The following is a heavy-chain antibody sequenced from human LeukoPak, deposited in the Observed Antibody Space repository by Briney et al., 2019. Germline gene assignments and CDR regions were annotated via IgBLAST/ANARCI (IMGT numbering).Heavy chain of an antibody. Sequence: SQTLSLTCAITGDSVSSNSAACNWIRQSPSRGLEWLGRTYYRSKWYNDYAVSVKSRITINPDTSKNQFSLQLNSVTPEDTAVYYCARDLGYVLNTYNWFDPWGQGTLVTVSS. CDR2: TYYRSKWYN. CDR1: GDSVSSNSAA. CDR3: ARDLGYVLNTYNWFDP. V-gene: IGHV6-1*01. J-gene: IGHJ5*02. D-gene: IGHD2-15*01.